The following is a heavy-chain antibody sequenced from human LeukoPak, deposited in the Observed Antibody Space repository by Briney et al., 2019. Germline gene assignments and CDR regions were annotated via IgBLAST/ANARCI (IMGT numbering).Heavy chain of an antibody. CDR2: IYTSGST. Sequence: NASETLSLTCTVSGGSISSYYWSWIRQPAGKGLEWIGRIYTSGSTNYNPSLKSRVTMSVDTSKNQFSLKLSPVTAADTAVYYCAREDARDYVWGSYRYDYWGQGTLVTVSS. CDR3: AREDARDYVWGSYRYDY. D-gene: IGHD3-16*02. CDR1: GGSISSYY. J-gene: IGHJ4*02. V-gene: IGHV4-4*07.